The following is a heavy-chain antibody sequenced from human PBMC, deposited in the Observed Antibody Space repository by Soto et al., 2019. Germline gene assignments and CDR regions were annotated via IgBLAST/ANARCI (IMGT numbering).Heavy chain of an antibody. Sequence: GASVKVSCKASGYTFTSYGMRWVRQAPGQGLEWMGWISAYNGNTNYAQKLQGRVTMTTDTSTSTAYMELRSLRSDDTAVYYCARTITIFGVVIIQIDYWGQGTLVTVSS. V-gene: IGHV1-18*01. J-gene: IGHJ4*02. CDR3: ARTITIFGVVIIQIDY. CDR2: ISAYNGNT. CDR1: GYTFTSYG. D-gene: IGHD3-3*01.